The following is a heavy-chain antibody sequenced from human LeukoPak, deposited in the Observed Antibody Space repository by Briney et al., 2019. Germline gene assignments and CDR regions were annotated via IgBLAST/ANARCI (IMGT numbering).Heavy chain of an antibody. D-gene: IGHD2-21*02. V-gene: IGHV1-69*04. J-gene: IGHJ1*01. CDR1: GGTFSIYA. CDR2: IIPIFGIA. Sequence: SVKVSCKASGGTFSIYAISWVRQAPGQGLGWVGRIIPIFGIANYAQKFQGRVTITADKSTSTAYMELSSLRSEDTAVYYCASVDCGGDCYSSQYFQHWGQGTLVTVSS. CDR3: ASVDCGGDCYSSQYFQH.